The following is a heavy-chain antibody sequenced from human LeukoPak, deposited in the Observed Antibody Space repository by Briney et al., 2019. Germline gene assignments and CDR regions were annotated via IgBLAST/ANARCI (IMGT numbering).Heavy chain of an antibody. J-gene: IGHJ5*02. CDR1: GGSISSYY. D-gene: IGHD2-2*02. CDR2: IYYSGST. Sequence: SETLSLTCTVSGGSISSYYWSWIRQPPGKGLEWIGYIYYSGSTYYNPSLKSRVTISVDTSKNQFSLKLSSVTAADTAVYYCARAPGYCSSTSCHTGLGWFDPWGQGTLVTVSS. V-gene: IGHV4-59*12. CDR3: ARAPGYCSSTSCHTGLGWFDP.